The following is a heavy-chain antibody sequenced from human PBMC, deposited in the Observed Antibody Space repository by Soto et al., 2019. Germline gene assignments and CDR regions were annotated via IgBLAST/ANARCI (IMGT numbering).Heavy chain of an antibody. CDR1: GASIDRSNYY. D-gene: IGHD3-22*01. Sequence: PSETLSLTCTVSGASIDRSNYYWDWIRQPPGKGLEWIGTTYYNGNAYYNPSLKSRVTMSVDTSKNQFSLKLISVTAADTAVYYCARHFVAVVIRGWGYWGQGTLVTVFS. CDR3: ARHFVAVVIRGWGY. CDR2: TYYNGNA. V-gene: IGHV4-39*01. J-gene: IGHJ4*02.